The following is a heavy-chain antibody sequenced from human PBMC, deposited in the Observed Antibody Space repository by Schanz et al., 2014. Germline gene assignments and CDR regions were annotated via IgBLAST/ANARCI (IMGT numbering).Heavy chain of an antibody. CDR3: ARGTMPGTFDI. Sequence: QVQLVQSGTEVKKPGASVKVSCKASGGTFSSFGINWVRQARGQGLEWVGRFIPILDVGNYAQQFQGRVTFTADKSTSTAYMELSSLRYEDTALYYCARGTMPGTFDIWGQGTMVTVSS. CDR2: FIPILDVG. D-gene: IGHD2-2*01. CDR1: GGTFSSFG. V-gene: IGHV1-69*04. J-gene: IGHJ3*02.